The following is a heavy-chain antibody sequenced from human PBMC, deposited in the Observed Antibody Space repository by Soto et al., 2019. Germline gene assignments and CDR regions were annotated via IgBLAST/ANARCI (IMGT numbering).Heavy chain of an antibody. CDR1: GGSVSGSYYY. V-gene: IGHV4-39*01. J-gene: IGHJ4*02. D-gene: IGHD1-1*01. CDR3: ATSHKGYNWNYFDH. CDR2: VFHTGFT. Sequence: PSETLSLTCAVSGGSVSGSYYYWAWLRQSPGKGPEWIASVFHTGFTSYNPSLESRVSVSLDTSKSQFSLKLSAVTASDTAVYYCATSHKGYNWNYFDHWGQGALVTVSS.